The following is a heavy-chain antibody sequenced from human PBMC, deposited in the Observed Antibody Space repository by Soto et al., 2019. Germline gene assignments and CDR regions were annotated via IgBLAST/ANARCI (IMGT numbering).Heavy chain of an antibody. V-gene: IGHV1-69*04. CDR1: GGTFSSYT. CDR3: AREIGYYDSSGYYYTGGGMDV. D-gene: IGHD3-22*01. CDR2: IIPILGIA. Sequence: GASVKVSCKASGGTFSSYTISWVRQAPGQGLEWMGRIIPILGIANYAQKFQGRVTITADKSTSTAYMELSSLRSEDTAVYYCAREIGYYDSSGYYYTGGGMDVWGQGTTVTVS. J-gene: IGHJ6*02.